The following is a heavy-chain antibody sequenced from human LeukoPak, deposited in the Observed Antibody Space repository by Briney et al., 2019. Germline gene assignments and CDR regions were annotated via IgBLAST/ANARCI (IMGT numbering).Heavy chain of an antibody. CDR1: GFTFSSYA. V-gene: IGHV3-23*01. D-gene: IGHD6-19*01. CDR2: ISGSGGST. Sequence: GALRLSCAASGFTFSSYAMSWVRQAPGEGLEWVSAISGSGGSTHYADSVKGRFTISRDNSKNTLYLQMNSLRAEDTAVYYCAKDPQWLVSLNAFDIWGQGTMVTVSS. CDR3: AKDPQWLVSLNAFDI. J-gene: IGHJ3*02.